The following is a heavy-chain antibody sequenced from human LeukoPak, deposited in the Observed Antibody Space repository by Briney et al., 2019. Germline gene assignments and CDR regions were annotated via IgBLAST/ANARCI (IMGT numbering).Heavy chain of an antibody. V-gene: IGHV3-74*01. J-gene: IGHJ5*01. CDR1: GFSFSSYW. CDR3: ARPPDILTGKNWFDS. CDR2: INGDGTST. Sequence: GGSLRLSCAASGFSFSSYWMHWVRQTPGKGPVWVARINGDGTSTTSADSVKGRFTTSRDNARNTLYLQMSSLRVEDTAVYYCARPPDILTGKNWFDSWGQGTLVTVSS. D-gene: IGHD3-9*01.